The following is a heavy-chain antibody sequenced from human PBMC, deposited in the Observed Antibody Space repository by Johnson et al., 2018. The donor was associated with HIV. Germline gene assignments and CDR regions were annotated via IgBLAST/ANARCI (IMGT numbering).Heavy chain of an antibody. CDR2: IRYDGSEK. J-gene: IGHJ3*02. Sequence: QMQLVESGGGVVQPGGSLRLSCAASGFTFSSYGMHWVRQAPGKGLEWVAFIRYDGSEKYYVDSVKGRFTISSDNAKNSLYLQMNSLRAEDTAVYYCARATPGIAAAGPTHPSAFDIWGQGTMVTVSS. V-gene: IGHV3-30*02. CDR1: GFTFSSYG. D-gene: IGHD6-13*01. CDR3: ARATPGIAAAGPTHPSAFDI.